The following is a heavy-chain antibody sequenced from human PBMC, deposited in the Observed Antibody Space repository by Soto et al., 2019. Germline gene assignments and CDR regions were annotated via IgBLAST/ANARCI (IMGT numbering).Heavy chain of an antibody. CDR3: ARDKITGLFDY. CDR2: INHSGST. J-gene: IGHJ4*02. D-gene: IGHD2-8*02. CDR1: GSPLSSSSCY. Sequence: ASETLSLTCPVSGSPLSSSSCYWGGVRQPPGTGLEWIGEINHSGSTNYNPSLKSRVTISVDTSKNQFSLKLTSVTAADTAVYYCARDKITGLFDYWGQGTLVTVSS. V-gene: IGHV4-39*07.